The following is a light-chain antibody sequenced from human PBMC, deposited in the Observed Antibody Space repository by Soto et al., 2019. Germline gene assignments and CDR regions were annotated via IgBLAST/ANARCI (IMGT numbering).Light chain of an antibody. J-gene: IGKJ1*01. CDR2: GAS. CDR3: QQYGGSPGT. Sequence: EIVLTQSPGTQSLSPGERATLSCRASQSVSSNYLAWYQQKPGQSPRLLIYGASSRATGIPDRFSGSGSGTDFTLTISRLEPEDFAVYYCQQYGGSPGTFGQGTKVEIK. V-gene: IGKV3-20*01. CDR1: QSVSSNY.